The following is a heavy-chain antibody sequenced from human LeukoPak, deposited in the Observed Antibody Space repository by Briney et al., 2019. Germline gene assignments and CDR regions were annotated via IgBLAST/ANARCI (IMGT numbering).Heavy chain of an antibody. V-gene: IGHV4-39*07. D-gene: IGHD6-13*01. CDR3: ASIPPDSVIAAAGRVDY. J-gene: IGHJ4*02. CDR2: IYYSGST. CDR1: GGSISSSSYY. Sequence: SETLSLTCTVSGGSISSSSYYWGWIRQPPGKGLEWIGSIYYSGSTYYNPSLKSRVTISVDTSKNQFSLKLSSVTAADTAVYYCASIPPDSVIAAAGRVDYWGQGTLVTVSS.